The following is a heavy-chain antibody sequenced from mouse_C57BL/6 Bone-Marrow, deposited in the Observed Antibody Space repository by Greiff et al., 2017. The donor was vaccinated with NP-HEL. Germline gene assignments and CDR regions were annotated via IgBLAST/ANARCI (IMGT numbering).Heavy chain of an antibody. CDR1: GFSLTSYG. CDR2: IWRGGST. J-gene: IGHJ2*01. CDR3: AKIYGNYFIFDY. Sequence: VQLQQSGPGLVQPSQCLSITCTVSGFSLTSYGVHWVRQSPGKGLEWLGVIWRGGSTDYNAAFMSRLSITKDNSKSQVFFKMNRLQADDTAIYYCAKIYGNYFIFDYWGQGTTLTVSS. V-gene: IGHV2-5*01. D-gene: IGHD2-1*01.